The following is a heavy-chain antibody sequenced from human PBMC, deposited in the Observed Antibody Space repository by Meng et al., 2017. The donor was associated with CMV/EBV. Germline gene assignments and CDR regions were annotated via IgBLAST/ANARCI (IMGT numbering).Heavy chain of an antibody. D-gene: IGHD6-13*01. Sequence: KVSCKGSGYSFTSYWIGWVRQMPGKGLEWMGIIYPGDSDTRYSPSFKGQVTISADKSISTAYLQWSSLKASDTAMYYCARTASYSSSWPNWFDPWGQGTLVTVSS. CDR2: IYPGDSDT. CDR1: GYSFTSYW. V-gene: IGHV5-51*01. CDR3: ARTASYSSSWPNWFDP. J-gene: IGHJ5*02.